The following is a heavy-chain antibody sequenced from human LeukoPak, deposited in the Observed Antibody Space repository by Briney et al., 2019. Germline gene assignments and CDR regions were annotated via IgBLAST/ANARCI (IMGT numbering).Heavy chain of an antibody. CDR2: IGGSGTTI. D-gene: IGHD3-22*01. CDR3: ARDPGYYDSG. J-gene: IGHJ4*02. Sequence: GGSLRLSCAASGFTFSSYSMNWVRQAPGKGLEWVSYIGGSGTTIYYADSVKGRFTISRDNAKNSLYLQMSSLRAEDTAVYYCARDPGYYDSGGGQGTLVTVSS. V-gene: IGHV3-48*01. CDR1: GFTFSSYS.